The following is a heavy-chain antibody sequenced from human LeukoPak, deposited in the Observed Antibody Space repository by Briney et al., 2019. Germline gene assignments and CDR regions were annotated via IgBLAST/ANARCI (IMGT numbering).Heavy chain of an antibody. CDR1: GYTFTSYG. CDR3: ARATGHFDY. CDR2: IIPILGIA. J-gene: IGHJ4*02. Sequence: ASVKVSCKASGYTFTSYGISWVRQAPGQGLEWMGRIIPILGIANYAQKFQGRVTITADKSTSTAYMELSSLRSEDTAVYYCARATGHFDYWGQGTLVTVSS. V-gene: IGHV1-69*04.